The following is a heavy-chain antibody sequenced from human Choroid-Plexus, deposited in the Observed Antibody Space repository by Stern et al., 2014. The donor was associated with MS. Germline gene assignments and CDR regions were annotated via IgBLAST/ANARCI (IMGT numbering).Heavy chain of an antibody. Sequence: VKLVESGGGVVQPGRPLRLSCVASGFTFGSCAMHWVRQAPGKGLEWVAGVSYDGSNKYYAASVKGRFTISRDNSQNTLYMQMSSLRPEDTAVYYCAKDRQYLTYFFDHWGQGSLVTVSS. V-gene: IGHV3-30*18. D-gene: IGHD2/OR15-2a*01. J-gene: IGHJ5*02. CDR1: GFTFGSCA. CDR3: AKDRQYLTYFFDH. CDR2: VSYDGSNK.